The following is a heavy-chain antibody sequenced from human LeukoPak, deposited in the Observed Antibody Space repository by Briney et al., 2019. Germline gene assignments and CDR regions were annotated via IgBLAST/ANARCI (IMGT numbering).Heavy chain of an antibody. CDR1: GFTFSSYS. V-gene: IGHV3-21*01. CDR2: ISSSSSYI. Sequence: GGSLRLSCAASGFTFSSYSMNCARQAPGKGLEWVSSISSSSSYIYYADSVKGRFTISRDNAKNSLYLQMNSLRAEDTAVYYCARDLIVGAIGFAYWSQGTLVTVSS. CDR3: ARDLIVGAIGFAY. J-gene: IGHJ4*02. D-gene: IGHD1-26*01.